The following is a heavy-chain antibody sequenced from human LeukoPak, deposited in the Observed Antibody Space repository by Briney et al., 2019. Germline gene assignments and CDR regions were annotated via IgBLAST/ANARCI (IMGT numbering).Heavy chain of an antibody. D-gene: IGHD7-27*01. CDR1: GYTFTSNY. J-gene: IGHJ4*02. CDR3: ARVPNWGLYYFDY. V-gene: IGHV1-8*03. Sequence: ASVKVSCKAFGYTFTSNYVHWVRQATGQGLEWMGWINPNSGNTGYAQKFQGRVTITRNTSISTAYMELSSLRSEDTAVYYCARVPNWGLYYFDYWGQGTLVTVSS. CDR2: INPNSGNT.